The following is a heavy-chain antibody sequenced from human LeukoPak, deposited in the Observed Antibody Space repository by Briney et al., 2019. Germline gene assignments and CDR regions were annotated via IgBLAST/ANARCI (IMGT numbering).Heavy chain of an antibody. D-gene: IGHD2/OR15-2a*01. Sequence: SETLSLTCTVSGYSISSGYYWGWIRQPPGKGMEWIGSIYQSGSTYYNPSLKSRVAISVDTSKNQFSLKLSSVTAAGTAVYYCARDRIYFDYWGQGTLVTVSS. V-gene: IGHV4-38-2*02. CDR3: ARDRIYFDY. CDR2: IYQSGST. J-gene: IGHJ4*02. CDR1: GYSISSGYY.